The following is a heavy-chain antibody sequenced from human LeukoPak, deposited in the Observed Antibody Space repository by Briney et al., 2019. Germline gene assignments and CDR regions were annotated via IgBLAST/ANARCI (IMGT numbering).Heavy chain of an antibody. D-gene: IGHD6-13*01. Sequence: SETQSLTCTVSGGSISSSSYYWGWIRQPPGKGLEWIGGIYYSGSTDYNPALKSRVIISVVTSKNQFSLKLSSVTAADTAVYYCARHPPVWGSWYEYFQHWGQGTLVTVSS. CDR2: IYYSGST. V-gene: IGHV4-39*01. CDR1: GGSISSSSYY. J-gene: IGHJ1*01. CDR3: ARHPPVWGSWYEYFQH.